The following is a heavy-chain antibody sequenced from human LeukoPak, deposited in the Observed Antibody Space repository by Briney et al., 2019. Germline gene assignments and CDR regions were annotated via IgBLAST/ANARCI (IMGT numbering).Heavy chain of an antibody. J-gene: IGHJ4*02. CDR3: AKDTGYYYDSSNYWV. CDR1: GFTFSSYW. D-gene: IGHD3-22*01. Sequence: GGSLRLSCAASGFTFSSYWMHWVRQPPGKGLEWVSGISWNSGSIGYADSVKGRFTISRDNAKNSLYLQMNSLRAEDTALYYCAKDTGYYYDSSNYWVWGQGTLVTVSS. V-gene: IGHV3-9*01. CDR2: ISWNSGSI.